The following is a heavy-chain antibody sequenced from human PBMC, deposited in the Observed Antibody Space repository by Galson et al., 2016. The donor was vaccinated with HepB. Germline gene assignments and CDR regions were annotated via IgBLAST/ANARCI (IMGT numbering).Heavy chain of an antibody. D-gene: IGHD3-10*01. CDR2: ISWNGGSI. J-gene: IGHJ4*02. CDR3: AKDPYYYGSGSYLYFHY. Sequence: SLRLSCAASGLTFDTYAMHWVRQAPGKGLEWVSGISWNGGSIGYADSVKGRFTISRDNAKNSLYLQMNSLRAEDTAVYYCAKDPYYYGSGSYLYFHYWGQGTLVTVSS. V-gene: IGHV3-9*01. CDR1: GLTFDTYA.